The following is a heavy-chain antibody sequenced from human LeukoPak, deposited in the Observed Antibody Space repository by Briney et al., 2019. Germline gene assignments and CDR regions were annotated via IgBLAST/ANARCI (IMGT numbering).Heavy chain of an antibody. Sequence: GASMKVSCKASGFTFTSSTIQWVRQARGQRLEWIGWIVVGSGNTNYAQKFQERVIITRDMSTTTVYMELSSLRSEDTAVYYCAGTPWFGELMLDYWGQGTLVTVSS. J-gene: IGHJ4*02. CDR1: GFTFTSST. CDR3: AGTPWFGELMLDY. CDR2: IVVGSGNT. D-gene: IGHD3-10*01. V-gene: IGHV1-58*02.